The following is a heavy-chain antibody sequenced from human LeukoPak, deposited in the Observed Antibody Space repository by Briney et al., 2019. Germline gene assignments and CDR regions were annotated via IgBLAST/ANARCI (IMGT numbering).Heavy chain of an antibody. CDR1: GGSFSGYY. CDR3: AKNMGYGDYWYFDL. CDR2: INHSGST. V-gene: IGHV4-34*01. D-gene: IGHD4-17*01. J-gene: IGHJ2*01. Sequence: PSETLSLTCAVYGGSFSGYYWNWIRQPPGKGLEWIGEINHSGSTNYNPSLKSRVTISVDTSKNQFSLKLSSVTAADTAVYYCAKNMGYGDYWYFDLWGRGTLVTVSS.